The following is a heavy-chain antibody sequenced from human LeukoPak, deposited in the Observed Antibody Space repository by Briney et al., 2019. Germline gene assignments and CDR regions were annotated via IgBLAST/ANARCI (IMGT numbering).Heavy chain of an antibody. Sequence: GGSLRLSCAASGFTFSSYAMHWVRQAPGKGLEWVAVISYDGSNKYYADSVKGRFTISRDNSKNTLYLQMNSLRAEDTAVYYCARSQRGGAFDIWGQGTMVTVSS. CDR1: GFTFSSYA. V-gene: IGHV3-30-3*01. D-gene: IGHD3-10*01. J-gene: IGHJ3*02. CDR2: ISYDGSNK. CDR3: ARSQRGGAFDI.